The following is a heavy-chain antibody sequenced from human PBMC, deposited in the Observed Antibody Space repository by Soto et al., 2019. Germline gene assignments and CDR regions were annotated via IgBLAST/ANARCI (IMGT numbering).Heavy chain of an antibody. J-gene: IGHJ5*02. D-gene: IGHD4-17*01. CDR2: INHSGST. CDR1: GGSGGSFSGYF. V-gene: IGHV4-34*01. Sequence: PSETLSLTCAVYGGSGGSFSGYFWSWIRQPPGKGLEWIGEINHSGSTNYNPSLKSRVTISVDTSKNQFSLKLSSVTAADTAVYYCARGGLRTTVTTSSVFDPWGQGTLVTVSS. CDR3: ARGGLRTTVTTSSVFDP.